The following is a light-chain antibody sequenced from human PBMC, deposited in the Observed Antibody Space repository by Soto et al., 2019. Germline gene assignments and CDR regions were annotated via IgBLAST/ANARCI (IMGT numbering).Light chain of an antibody. J-gene: IGKJ1*01. CDR3: QQYNTWPRT. CDR2: GAS. CDR1: QSVSSSY. V-gene: IGKV3-15*01. Sequence: EIVLTQSPGTLSLSPGEGATLSCRASQSVSSSYLAWYQQKPGQAPRLLIYGASTRATAVPARFTASGSGTEFTLTISSLQSEDFAVYYCQQYNTWPRTFGQGTKVDVK.